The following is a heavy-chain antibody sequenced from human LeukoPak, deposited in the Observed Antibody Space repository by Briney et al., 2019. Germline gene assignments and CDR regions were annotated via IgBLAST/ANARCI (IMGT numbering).Heavy chain of an antibody. D-gene: IGHD3-3*01. J-gene: IGHJ6*03. CDR3: ARHEGITIFGRGYYYMDV. Sequence: GESLKISCKGSGYSFTSYWIGWVRQMPGKGLEWMGIIYLGDSDTRYSPSFQGQVTISADKSISTAYLQWSSLKASDTAMYYCARHEGITIFGRGYYYMDVWGKGTTVTVSS. CDR2: IYLGDSDT. V-gene: IGHV5-51*01. CDR1: GYSFTSYW.